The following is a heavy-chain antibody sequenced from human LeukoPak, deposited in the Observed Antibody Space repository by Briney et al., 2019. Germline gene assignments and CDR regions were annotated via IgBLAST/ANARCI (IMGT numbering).Heavy chain of an antibody. D-gene: IGHD2-2*02. Sequence: GGSLRLSCAASGFNFEDYTMHWVRQTPGKGLEWVSLINWDGGSTYYADSVKGRFAISRDNNKNSLYLQMTSLKTEDTALYYCTKGSNTWPSLFDYWGQGALVTVAS. J-gene: IGHJ4*02. V-gene: IGHV3-43*01. CDR2: INWDGGST. CDR1: GFNFEDYT. CDR3: TKGSNTWPSLFDY.